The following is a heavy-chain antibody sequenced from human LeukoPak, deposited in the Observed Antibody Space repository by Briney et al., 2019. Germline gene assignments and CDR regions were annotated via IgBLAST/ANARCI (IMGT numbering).Heavy chain of an antibody. CDR1: GFTFSSCW. J-gene: IGHJ6*02. CDR3: ASNYDFWSGVEVEYGMDV. D-gene: IGHD3-3*01. CDR2: IKEDGSEK. Sequence: GESLILSCAASGFTFSSCWMSWVRQAPGKGLEWVASIKEDGSEKYYVDSMKGRFTISRDNSKNTLYLQMNSLRAEDTAVYYCASNYDFWSGVEVEYGMDVWGQGTTVTVSS. V-gene: IGHV3-7*03.